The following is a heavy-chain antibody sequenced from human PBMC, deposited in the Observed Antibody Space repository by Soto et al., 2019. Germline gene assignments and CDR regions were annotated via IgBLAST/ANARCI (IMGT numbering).Heavy chain of an antibody. V-gene: IGHV4-39*01. Sequence: LCGGSISSRSYYWGWIRQPPGKGLEWIGSIYYSGSTYYNPSLKSRVTISVDTSKNQFSLKLSSVTAADTAVYYCASKTLDTAMVIVDYWGQGTLVTVSS. J-gene: IGHJ4*02. CDR3: ASKTLDTAMVIVDY. CDR2: IYYSGST. CDR1: GGSISSRSYY. D-gene: IGHD5-18*01.